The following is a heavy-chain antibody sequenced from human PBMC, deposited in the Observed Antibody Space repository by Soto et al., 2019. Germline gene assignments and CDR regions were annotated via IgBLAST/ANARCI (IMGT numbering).Heavy chain of an antibody. D-gene: IGHD2-21*02. CDR1: GYSFISYW. CDR3: ARHGGYDSDSGDGMAV. Sequence: GESLEISCKGSGYSFISYWIGWVRQMPGKGLEWMGIIYPGDSDTRYSPSFQGQVTFSADKSISTAYLQWSTLKASDTAMYYCARHGGYDSDSGDGMAVCTQGTTVTVSS. J-gene: IGHJ6*01. V-gene: IGHV5-51*01. CDR2: IYPGDSDT.